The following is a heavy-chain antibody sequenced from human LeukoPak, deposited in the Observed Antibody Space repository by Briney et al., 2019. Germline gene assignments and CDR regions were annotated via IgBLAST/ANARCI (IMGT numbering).Heavy chain of an antibody. J-gene: IGHJ3*02. Sequence: PGGSLRLSCAASGFTFSSYGMHWVRQAPGKGLEWVAFIRYDGSNKYYADSVKGRFTISRDNSKNTLYLQMNSLRAEDTAVYYCAKEESSSWYGGAFDIWGQGTMVTVSS. CDR2: IRYDGSNK. V-gene: IGHV3-30*02. D-gene: IGHD6-13*01. CDR1: GFTFSSYG. CDR3: AKEESSSWYGGAFDI.